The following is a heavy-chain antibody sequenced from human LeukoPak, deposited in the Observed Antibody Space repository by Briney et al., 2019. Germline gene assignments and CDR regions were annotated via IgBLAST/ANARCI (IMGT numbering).Heavy chain of an antibody. CDR3: ARGGWYYFDY. J-gene: IGHJ4*02. CDR2: ISSSGNFI. CDR1: GFTFSTYT. Sequence: GGSLRLSCAASGFTFSTYTMNWVRQAPGKGLEWVSSISSSGNFIYYADSLKGRFTISRDNAKNSLYLQMSSLRAEDTAVYYCARGGWYYFDYWGQGTLVTVSS. V-gene: IGHV3-21*01.